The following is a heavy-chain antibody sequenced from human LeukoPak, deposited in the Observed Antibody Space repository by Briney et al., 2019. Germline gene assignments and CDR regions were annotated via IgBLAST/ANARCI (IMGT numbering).Heavy chain of an antibody. CDR1: GFTVSSNY. V-gene: IGHV3-53*01. CDR2: IYSGGST. CDR3: ARVDHDISTGPYFDY. Sequence: PGGSLRLSCAASGFTVSSNYMSWVRQAPGKGLEWVSVIYSGGSTYYADSVKGRFTISRDNSKNTLYLQMNSLRAEDTAVYYCARVDHDISTGPYFDYWGQGTLVTVSS. J-gene: IGHJ4*02. D-gene: IGHD3-9*01.